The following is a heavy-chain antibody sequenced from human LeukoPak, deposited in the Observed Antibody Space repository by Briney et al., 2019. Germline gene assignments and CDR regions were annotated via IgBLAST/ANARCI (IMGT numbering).Heavy chain of an antibody. Sequence: GGSLRLSCAASGFTFSNYEMNWVRQAPGKGLYWVSYISGSGSTIYYADSVKGRFTISRDNAKNSLFLQMDGLRVEDTAIYFCARGPFSTGWYVDWGQGALVTVSS. D-gene: IGHD6-19*01. CDR1: GFTFSNYE. J-gene: IGHJ4*02. CDR2: ISGSGSTI. CDR3: ARGPFSTGWYVD. V-gene: IGHV3-48*03.